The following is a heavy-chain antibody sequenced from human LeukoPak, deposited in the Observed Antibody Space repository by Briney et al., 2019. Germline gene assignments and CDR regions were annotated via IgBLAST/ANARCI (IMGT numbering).Heavy chain of an antibody. Sequence: GGSLRLSCVASGFTFRNYGMHWVRQAPGKGLEWVAVIWYDGSNNYYADSVKGRFTVSRDNSKNTLYLQMNSLRAEDTAVYYCARDFRKDYYGSGSYYNDYYYGMDVWGQGTTVTVSS. CDR3: ARDFRKDYYGSGSYYNDYYYGMDV. D-gene: IGHD3-10*01. CDR2: IWYDGSNN. V-gene: IGHV3-33*01. CDR1: GFTFRNYG. J-gene: IGHJ6*02.